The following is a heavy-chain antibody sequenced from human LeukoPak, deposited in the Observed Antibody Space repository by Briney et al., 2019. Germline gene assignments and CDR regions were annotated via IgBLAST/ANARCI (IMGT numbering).Heavy chain of an antibody. CDR3: ASTFLEWLGQAFDI. J-gene: IGHJ3*02. CDR2: ISSSGSTI. V-gene: IGHV3-11*04. Sequence: KSGGSLRLSCAASGFTFSDYYMSWIRQAPGKGLEWVSYISSSGSTIYYADSVKGRFTISRDNAKNSLYLQMNSLRAEDTAVYYCASTFLEWLGQAFDIWGQGTMVTVSS. D-gene: IGHD3-3*01. CDR1: GFTFSDYY.